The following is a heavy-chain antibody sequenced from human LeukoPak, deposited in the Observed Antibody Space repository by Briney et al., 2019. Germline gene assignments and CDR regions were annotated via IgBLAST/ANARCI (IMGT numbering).Heavy chain of an antibody. J-gene: IGHJ3*01. CDR3: ARSEYCTGDTCYSNAFNL. CDR2: INGGNAYT. Sequence: ASVKVSCKASGYTFTTYSMHWLRQAPGQRLEWMGWINGGNAYTQYSQEFQGRVTITRDTSASTSYMELSSLKSEDMAVYYCARSEYCTGDTCYSNAFNLWGQGTLVTVSS. V-gene: IGHV1-3*03. CDR1: GYTFTTYS. D-gene: IGHD2-15*01.